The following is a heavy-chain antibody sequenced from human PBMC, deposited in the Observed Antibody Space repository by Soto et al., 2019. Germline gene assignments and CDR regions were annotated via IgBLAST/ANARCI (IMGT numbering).Heavy chain of an antibody. CDR3: ARDRKNSNWPNFDS. D-gene: IGHD6-13*01. V-gene: IGHV1-3*01. J-gene: IGHJ4*02. CDR1: GYTFTSYA. Sequence: APVKVSCKASGYTFTSYAMHWVRQAPGQRLEWMGWINAGNGNTKYSQKFQGRVTITRDRSTTTAYMELSSLTFEDTAVYYCARDRKNSNWPNFDSWGPGTLVTV. CDR2: INAGNGNT.